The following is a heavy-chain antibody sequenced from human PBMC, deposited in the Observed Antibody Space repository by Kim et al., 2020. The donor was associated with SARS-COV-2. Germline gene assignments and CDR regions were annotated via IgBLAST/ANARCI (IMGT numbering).Heavy chain of an antibody. V-gene: IGHV3-30*18. CDR2: ISNDGRNE. Sequence: GGSLRLSCEASGLNFSAYGMHWVRQAPGKGLEWVAVISNDGRNEYYRDSVKGRFTVSRDNSKNKAYLQMSSLRREDTAVYFCAKGHTMLRGVVSSVGYSFDSWGQGALVTVSS. CDR3: AKGHTMLRGVVSSVGYSFDS. CDR1: GLNFSAYG. D-gene: IGHD3-10*01. J-gene: IGHJ4*02.